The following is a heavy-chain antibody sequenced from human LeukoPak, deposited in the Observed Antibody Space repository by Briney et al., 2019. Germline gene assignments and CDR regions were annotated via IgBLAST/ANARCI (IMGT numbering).Heavy chain of an antibody. CDR2: IYPGDSGP. V-gene: IGHV5-51*01. CDR1: GYNSTNSW. Sequence: GESLKISCKGFGYNSTNSWSGWVRQMPGKGLDWMGIIYPGDSGPKYSPSFQGQVTISADKSIRTAFLQWSSLKASDTAMYYCARHSDDSSGYLDAFDVWGQGTTVTVSS. D-gene: IGHD3-22*01. CDR3: ARHSDDSSGYLDAFDV. J-gene: IGHJ3*01.